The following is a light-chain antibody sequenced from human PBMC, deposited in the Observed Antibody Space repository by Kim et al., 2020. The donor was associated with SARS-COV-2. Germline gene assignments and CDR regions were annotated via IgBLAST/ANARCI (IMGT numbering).Light chain of an antibody. J-gene: IGKJ2*01. CDR2: SAS. CDR3: MQALQTPPYT. V-gene: IGKV2-28*01. Sequence: ASISCRSSQSLLHSSGYNYLDWYLQKPGQSPQLLIHSASNRASGVPDRFSGSGSGTDFTLKISRVEAEDVGVYYCMQALQTPPYTFGQGTKLEI. CDR1: QSLLHSSGYNY.